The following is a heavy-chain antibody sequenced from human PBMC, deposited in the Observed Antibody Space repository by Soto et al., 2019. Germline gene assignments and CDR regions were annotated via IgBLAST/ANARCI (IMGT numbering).Heavy chain of an antibody. Sequence: GASVKVSCKASGYTFTSYAMHWVRQAPGQRLEWMGWINAGNGNTKYSQKFQGRVTITRDTSASTAYMELSSLRSEDTAVYYCARDRRVRGVMPWFDPWGQGTLVTVSS. V-gene: IGHV1-3*01. CDR1: GYTFTSYA. J-gene: IGHJ5*02. CDR3: ARDRRVRGVMPWFDP. D-gene: IGHD3-10*01. CDR2: INAGNGNT.